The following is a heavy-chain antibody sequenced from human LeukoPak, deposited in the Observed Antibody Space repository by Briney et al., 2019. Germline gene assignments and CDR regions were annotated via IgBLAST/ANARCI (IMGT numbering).Heavy chain of an antibody. J-gene: IGHJ3*02. Sequence: PGGSLRLSCAASTFTFGDYDMGWVRQAPGKGLEWVAYIEQLGNAKSYIDSVKGRFTISRDNAKSSLYLQMDSLRVEDTAVYYCSRWNFAFDIWGQGTMVTVSS. CDR1: TFTFGDYD. CDR3: SRWNFAFDI. D-gene: IGHD1-7*01. V-gene: IGHV3-7*01. CDR2: IEQLGNAK.